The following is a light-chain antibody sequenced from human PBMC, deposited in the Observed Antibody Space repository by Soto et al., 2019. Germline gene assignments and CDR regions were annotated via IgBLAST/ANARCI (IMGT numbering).Light chain of an antibody. J-gene: IGLJ1*01. CDR3: QSYDRSLSDYV. CDR1: SSNIGAGYD. V-gene: IGLV1-40*01. CDR2: GNS. Sequence: QSMLTQPRAVTGAPGHRATISCTGSSSNIGAGYDVHWYRQLPGTAPKLLIYGNSNRPSGVPDRFSGSKSGTSASLAITGLQAEDEADYYCQSYDRSLSDYVFGTGTKVTVL.